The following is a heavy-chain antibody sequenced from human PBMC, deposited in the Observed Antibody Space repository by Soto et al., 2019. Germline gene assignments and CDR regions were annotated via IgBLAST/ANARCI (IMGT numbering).Heavy chain of an antibody. CDR2: ISYDGSNK. CDR1: GFTFSSYG. D-gene: IGHD6-13*01. Sequence: QVQLVESGGGVVQPGRSLRLSCAASGFTFSSYGMHWVRQAPGKGLEWVAVISYDGSNKYYADSVKGRFTISRDNSKNTLYLQMNSLRAEDTAVYYCAKDQVYSSWGQGTLVTVSS. J-gene: IGHJ4*02. V-gene: IGHV3-30*18. CDR3: AKDQVYSS.